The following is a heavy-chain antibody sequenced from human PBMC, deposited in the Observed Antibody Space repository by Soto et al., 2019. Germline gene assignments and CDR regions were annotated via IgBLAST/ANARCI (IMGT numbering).Heavy chain of an antibody. CDR2: IFPGDSDI. CDR3: ARAVYGSGSLDV. CDR1: GYSFISYW. V-gene: IGHV5-51*07. Sequence: GESLKISCKTSGYSFISYWIGWVHQKPGKGLEWMGIIFPGDSDIRYSPSFEGQVTLSADKSTNTAFLQWTTLKASDSAIYYCARAVYGSGSLDVWGQGTTVTVSS. J-gene: IGHJ6*02. D-gene: IGHD3-10*01.